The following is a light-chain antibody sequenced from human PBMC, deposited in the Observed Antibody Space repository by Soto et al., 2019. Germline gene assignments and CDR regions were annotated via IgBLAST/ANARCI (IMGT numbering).Light chain of an antibody. CDR3: QQYNTWPPWT. Sequence: EIVMTQSPATLSVSLGERATLSCRASQSVSSNLAWYQQKPGQAPRLLIHTASTRATGIPARFSGSGSGREFTLTIISLQSEDFAVYYCQQYNTWPPWTFGQGTKVEI. V-gene: IGKV3-15*01. CDR1: QSVSSN. CDR2: TAS. J-gene: IGKJ1*01.